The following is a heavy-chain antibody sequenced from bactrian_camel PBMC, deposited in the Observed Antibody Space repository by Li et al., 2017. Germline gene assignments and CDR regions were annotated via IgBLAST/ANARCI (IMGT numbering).Heavy chain of an antibody. CDR1: GSRYTNWD. CDR3: VTASSCTGYLCYRQYGR. D-gene: IGHD7*01. J-gene: IGHJ4*01. Sequence: VQLVESGGGLIHPGGSLRLSCTWPGSRYTNWDMSWARQAPGKALEWVSTINAEGDLQYYANDFKGRFVVSRDNARSTLYLQMGNLQPTDTAEYYCVTASSCTGYLCYRQYGRWGQGTQVTVS. CDR2: INAEGDLQ. V-gene: IGHV3S40*01.